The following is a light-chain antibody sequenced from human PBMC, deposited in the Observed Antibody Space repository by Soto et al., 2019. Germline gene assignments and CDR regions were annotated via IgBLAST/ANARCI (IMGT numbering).Light chain of an antibody. CDR3: SSYTSSSTSVV. CDR2: EVN. J-gene: IGLJ2*01. Sequence: QSVLTQPASVSGSPGQSITISCTGSNSDVGGYHYVSWYQQHPGRAPKLMIYEVNNRPSGVSNRFSGSKSGNTASLTISGLQAEDEADSYCSSYTSSSTSVVFGGGTKVTVL. V-gene: IGLV2-14*01. CDR1: NSDVGGYHY.